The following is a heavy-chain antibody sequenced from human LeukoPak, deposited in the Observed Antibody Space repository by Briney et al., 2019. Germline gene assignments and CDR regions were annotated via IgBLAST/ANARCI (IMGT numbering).Heavy chain of an antibody. D-gene: IGHD1-26*01. Sequence: SETLSLTCSVSGGSISYYYWSWIRQFPGKGLEWIGYISDGESPDYNPSLQSRVTIYVDSSKNQFFLNLTSVTAADTAVYYCARNRGAWLPFDYWGQGTLVTVSS. J-gene: IGHJ4*02. CDR3: ARNRGAWLPFDY. V-gene: IGHV4-59*01. CDR1: GGSISYYY. CDR2: ISDGESP.